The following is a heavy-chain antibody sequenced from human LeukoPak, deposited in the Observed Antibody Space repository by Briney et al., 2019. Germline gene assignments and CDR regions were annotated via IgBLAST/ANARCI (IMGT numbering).Heavy chain of an antibody. CDR2: IHNSGTT. Sequence: SETLSLTCSVSGGSVRSYSWSWIRQPPGKGLEWIGYIHNSGTTNYKPSLKSRVIISVETTKNQFSLKLSSVTAADTAVYYCARHGGESLVATILHAFDIWDRGTMVTVSS. CDR1: GGSVRSYS. V-gene: IGHV4-59*08. J-gene: IGHJ3*02. D-gene: IGHD5-24*01. CDR3: ARHGGESLVATILHAFDI.